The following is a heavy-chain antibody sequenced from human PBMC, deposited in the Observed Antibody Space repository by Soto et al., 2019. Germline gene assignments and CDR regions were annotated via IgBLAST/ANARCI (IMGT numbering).Heavy chain of an antibody. CDR3: ARGGVFFFAAPTHPLDY. CDR2: MNPNSGNT. J-gene: IGHJ4*02. CDR1: GYTFTSYD. Sequence: QVQLVQSGAEVKKPGASVKVSCKASGYTFTSYDINWVRQATGQGLEWMGWMNPNSGNTGYAQKFQGRVTMTRNTSISTAYVALSSLRSEDTAVYYCARGGVFFFAAPTHPLDYWGQGPLVTVSS. V-gene: IGHV1-8*01. D-gene: IGHD3-10*01.